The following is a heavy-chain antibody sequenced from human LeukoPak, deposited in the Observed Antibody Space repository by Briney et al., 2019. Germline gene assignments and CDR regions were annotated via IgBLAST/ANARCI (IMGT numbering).Heavy chain of an antibody. CDR3: ARGRYSSSWFRFPWFVP. D-gene: IGHD6-13*01. CDR1: GGSFSGYY. J-gene: IGHJ5*02. Sequence: PSETLSLTCAVYGGSFSGYYWSWIRQPPGKGLEWIGEINHSGSTNYNPSLKSRVTISVDTSKNQFSLKLSSVTAADTAVYYCARGRYSSSWFRFPWFVPWGQGTLVTVSS. CDR2: INHSGST. V-gene: IGHV4-34*01.